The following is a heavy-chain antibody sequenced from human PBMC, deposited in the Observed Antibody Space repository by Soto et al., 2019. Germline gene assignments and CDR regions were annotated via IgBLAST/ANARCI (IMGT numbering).Heavy chain of an antibody. CDR3: ARDLSSGYSTAY. J-gene: IGHJ4*02. CDR1: GFTFGSYT. D-gene: IGHD3-22*01. Sequence: PGGSLRLSCTASGFTFGSYTVNWVRQAPGKGLEWLSDISSSSGYTNYADSVKGRFTISRDNAKNSLYLQMNSLRAEDTAVYYCARDLSSGYSTAYWGQGTLVTVSS. V-gene: IGHV3-21*01. CDR2: ISSSSGYT.